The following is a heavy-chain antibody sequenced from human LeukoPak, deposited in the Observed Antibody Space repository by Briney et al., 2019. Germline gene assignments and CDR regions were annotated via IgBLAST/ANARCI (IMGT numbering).Heavy chain of an antibody. J-gene: IGHJ5*02. CDR3: AKEGAVAGPNWFDP. D-gene: IGHD6-19*01. Sequence: GGSLRLSCAASGFTFSSYGMHWVRQAPGKGLEWEAFIRYDGSNKYYADSVKGRFTISRDNSKNTLYLQMNSLRAEDTAVYYCAKEGAVAGPNWFDPWGQGTPVTVSS. CDR2: IRYDGSNK. CDR1: GFTFSSYG. V-gene: IGHV3-30*02.